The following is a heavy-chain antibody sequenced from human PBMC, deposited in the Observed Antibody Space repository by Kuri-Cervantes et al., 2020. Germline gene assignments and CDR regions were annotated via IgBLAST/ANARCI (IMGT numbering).Heavy chain of an antibody. V-gene: IGHV4-30-2*01. Sequence: SCAVSGGSISSGGYSWSWIRQPPGKGLEWIGYIYHSGSTYHNPSLKSRVTISVDRSKNQFSLKLSSVTAADTAVYYCAREDGYELDAFDIWGQGTMVTVSS. D-gene: IGHD5-12*01. CDR3: AREDGYELDAFDI. J-gene: IGHJ3*02. CDR1: GGSISSGGYS. CDR2: IYHSGST.